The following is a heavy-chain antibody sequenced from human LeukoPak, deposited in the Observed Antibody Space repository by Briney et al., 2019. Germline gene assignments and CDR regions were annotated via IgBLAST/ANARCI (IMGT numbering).Heavy chain of an antibody. D-gene: IGHD3-10*01. CDR2: IYYSGST. V-gene: IGHV4-59*12. Sequence: SETLSLTCTVSGGSISSYYWNWIRQPPGKGLEWIGYIYYSGSTYYNPSLKSRVTISVDTSKNQFSLKLSSVTAADTAVYYCARASSYGSGSYYWGYYYYYGMDVWGQGTTVTVSS. CDR1: GGSISSYY. CDR3: ARASSYGSGSYYWGYYYYYGMDV. J-gene: IGHJ6*02.